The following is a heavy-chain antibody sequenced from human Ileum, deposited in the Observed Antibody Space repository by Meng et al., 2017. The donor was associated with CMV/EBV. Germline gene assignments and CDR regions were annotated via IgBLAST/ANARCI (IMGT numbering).Heavy chain of an antibody. CDR3: ARNVGFYSSQIAY. V-gene: IGHV4-39*07. CDR1: GGSTTSRTYY. CDR2: VYYSGTT. J-gene: IGHJ4*02. Sequence: QESGPGLVKPSETLSLPCTASGGSTTSRTYYWGWIRQPPGKGLEWIGSVYYSGTTYYNPSLKSRVNMSIDTSKNRFSLKLSSATAADTAVYYCARNVGFYSSQIAYWGQGALVTVSS. D-gene: IGHD3-3*01.